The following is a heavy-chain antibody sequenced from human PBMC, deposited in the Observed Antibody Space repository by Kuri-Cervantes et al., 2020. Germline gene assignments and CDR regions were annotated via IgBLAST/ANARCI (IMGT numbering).Heavy chain of an antibody. CDR1: GFTFSDYY. CDR2: ISSSGSTI. Sequence: GESLKISCAASGFTFSDYYMSWIRQAPGKGLEWVSYISSSGSTIYYADSVRGRFTISRDNAKNSLYLQMNSLRAEDTAVYYCARASGWYLVLDYWGQGTLVTVSS. D-gene: IGHD6-19*01. CDR3: ARASGWYLVLDY. J-gene: IGHJ4*02. V-gene: IGHV3-11*01.